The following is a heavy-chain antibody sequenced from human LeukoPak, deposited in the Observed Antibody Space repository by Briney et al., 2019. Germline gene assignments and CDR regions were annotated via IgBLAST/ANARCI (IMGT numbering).Heavy chain of an antibody. Sequence: ASVKVSCKVSGYTLTELSMHWVRQAPGQGLEWMGRINPNSGGTNHAQKFQGRVTMTRDTSISTAYMELSRLRSDDTAVYYCAREKVRQSGMDVWGQGTTVTVSS. CDR2: INPNSGGT. CDR1: GYTLTELS. J-gene: IGHJ6*02. V-gene: IGHV1-2*06. CDR3: AREKVRQSGMDV. D-gene: IGHD2-2*01.